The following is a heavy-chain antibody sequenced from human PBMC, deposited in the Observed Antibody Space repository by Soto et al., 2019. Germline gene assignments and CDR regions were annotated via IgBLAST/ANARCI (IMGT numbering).Heavy chain of an antibody. D-gene: IGHD2-21*02. J-gene: IGHJ6*02. CDR3: ARVCGGDCHNGMDV. CDR1: GGSISSGGYY. CDR2: IYYSGST. V-gene: IGHV4-31*03. Sequence: QVQLQESGPGLAKPSQTLSLTCTVSGGSISSGGYYWSWIRQHPGKGLEWIGYIYYSGSTYYNPSLKSRVTRXVXTXXNACSLMLSSATAAVSAVSYGARVCGGDCHNGMDVWGQGTTVTVSS.